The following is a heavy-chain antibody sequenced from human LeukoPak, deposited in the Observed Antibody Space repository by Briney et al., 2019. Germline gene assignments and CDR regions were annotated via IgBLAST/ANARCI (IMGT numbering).Heavy chain of an antibody. CDR1: GYTFTSYD. CDR3: AGTYSSGWQTYYYYGMDV. D-gene: IGHD6-19*01. CDR2: MNPNSGNT. V-gene: IGHV1-8*01. Sequence: ASVKVPCKASGYTFTSYDINWVRQATGQGLEWMGWMNPNSGNTGYAQKFQGRVTMTRNTSISTAYMELSSLRSEDTAVYYCAGTYSSGWQTYYYYGMDVWGQGTTVTVSS. J-gene: IGHJ6*02.